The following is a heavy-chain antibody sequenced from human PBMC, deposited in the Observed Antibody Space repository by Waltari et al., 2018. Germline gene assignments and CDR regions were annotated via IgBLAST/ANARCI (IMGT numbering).Heavy chain of an antibody. Sequence: QGQLVESGGGVVQPGRSLRLSCEVSGFSFRTYPMHWVRQAPGKGLEWVAVVSFDESISYYADSVKGRFTSSRDNSESTLYLQMNSLRAEDTAVYFCARDPRGDASFYYHMDVWGRGTTVTVSS. J-gene: IGHJ6*03. CDR3: ARDPRGDASFYYHMDV. CDR2: VSFDESIS. CDR1: GFSFRTYP. D-gene: IGHD2-2*01. V-gene: IGHV3-30-3*01.